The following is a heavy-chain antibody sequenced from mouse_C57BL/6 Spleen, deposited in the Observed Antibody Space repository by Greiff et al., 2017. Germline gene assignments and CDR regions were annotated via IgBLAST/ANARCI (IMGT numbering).Heavy chain of an antibody. CDR1: GYTFTSYW. J-gene: IGHJ2*01. CDR2: IDPSDSYT. Sequence: QVQLQQPGAELVMPGASVKLSCKASGYTFTSYWMHWVKQRPGQGLEWIGEIDPSDSYTNYNKKFKGKSTLTVDKSSSTAYMQLSGLTSEDSAVYYCASDGNYEDFDYWGQGTTRTVSS. CDR3: ASDGNYEDFDY. V-gene: IGHV1-69*01. D-gene: IGHD2-1*01.